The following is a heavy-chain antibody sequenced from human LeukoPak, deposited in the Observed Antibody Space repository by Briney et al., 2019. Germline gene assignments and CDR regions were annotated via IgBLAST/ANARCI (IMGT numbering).Heavy chain of an antibody. CDR1: GYTFTGYY. CDR2: INPNSGGT. CDR3: ARVNSLRSSGFLSLFY. V-gene: IGHV1-2*06. J-gene: IGHJ4*02. D-gene: IGHD6-13*01. Sequence: ASVKVSCKASGYTFTGYYMHWVRQAPGQGLEWMGRINPNSGGTNYAQKFQGRVTMTRDTSISTAYMELSRLRSDDTAVYYCARVNSLRSSGFLSLFYGGQASLLTVSS.